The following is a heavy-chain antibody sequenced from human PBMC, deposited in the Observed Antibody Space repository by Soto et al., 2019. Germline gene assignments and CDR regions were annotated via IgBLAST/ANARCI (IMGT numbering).Heavy chain of an antibody. V-gene: IGHV3-30*18. J-gene: IGHJ6*02. CDR3: AKASILRSYYYYGMDV. Sequence: TGGSLRLSCAASGFTFSSYGMHWVRQAPGKGLEWVAVISYDGSNKYYADSVKGRFTISRDNSKNTLYLQMNSLRAEDTAVYYCAKASILRSYYYYGMDVWGQGTTVTVSS. CDR2: ISYDGSNK. CDR1: GFTFSSYG.